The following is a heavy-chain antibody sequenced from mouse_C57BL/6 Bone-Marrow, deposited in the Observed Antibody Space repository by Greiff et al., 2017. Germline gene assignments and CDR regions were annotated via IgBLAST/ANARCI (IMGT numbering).Heavy chain of an antibody. J-gene: IGHJ4*01. CDR1: GFSLSTFGMG. V-gene: IGHV8-8*01. D-gene: IGHD1-1*01. Sequence: QVQLKESGPGILQPSQTLSLTCSFSGFSLSTFGMGVGWIRQPSGKGLEWLAHIWWDDDTDYNPALKSRLTISKDTSKNQVFLKIANVDTADTATYYCAREYGTTVVHYYAMDYWGQGTSVTVSS. CDR3: AREYGTTVVHYYAMDY. CDR2: IWWDDDT.